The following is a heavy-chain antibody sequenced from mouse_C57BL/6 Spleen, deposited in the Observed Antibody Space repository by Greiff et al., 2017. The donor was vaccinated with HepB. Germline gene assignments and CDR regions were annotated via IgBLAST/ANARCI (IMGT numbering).Heavy chain of an antibody. CDR3: ASSMVTAGMDY. V-gene: IGHV1-82*01. CDR2: IYPGDGDT. D-gene: IGHD2-13*01. Sequence: VKVVESGPELVKPGASVKISCKASGYAFSSSWMNWVKQRPGKGLEWIGRIYPGDGDTNYNGKFKGKATLTADKSSSTAYMQLSSLTSEDSAVYFCASSMVTAGMDYWGQGTSVTVSS. J-gene: IGHJ4*01. CDR1: GYAFSSSW.